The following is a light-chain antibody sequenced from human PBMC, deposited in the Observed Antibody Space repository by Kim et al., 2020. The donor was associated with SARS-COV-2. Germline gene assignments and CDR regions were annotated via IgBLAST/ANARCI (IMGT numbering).Light chain of an antibody. CDR1: PSDVGAYNY. V-gene: IGLV2-11*03. CDR3: CSFAGTSTHLV. Sequence: QSVPIHCTATPSDVGAYNYVSSYHEHPRKPPQLIIYDVTKRPSGVPAHFSGSTSGNTASLTISGLQADDEATYSCCSFAGTSTHLVFGTGTKVTVL. CDR2: DVT. J-gene: IGLJ1*01.